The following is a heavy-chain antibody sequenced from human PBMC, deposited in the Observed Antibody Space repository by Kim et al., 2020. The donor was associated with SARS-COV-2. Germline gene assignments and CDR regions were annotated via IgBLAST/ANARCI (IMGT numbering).Heavy chain of an antibody. D-gene: IGHD3-22*01. Sequence: RFTISRDNSKNTLYHQMNSLRAEDTAVYYCARETPHYYDSSGYSTPGGFDYWGQGTLVTVSS. CDR3: ARETPHYYDSSGYSTPGGFDY. V-gene: IGHV3-66*01. J-gene: IGHJ4*02.